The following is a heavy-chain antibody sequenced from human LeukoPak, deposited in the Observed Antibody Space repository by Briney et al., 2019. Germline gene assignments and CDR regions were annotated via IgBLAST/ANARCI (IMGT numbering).Heavy chain of an antibody. J-gene: IGHJ4*02. Sequence: GESLKISCKGSGYSFTTYWIGWVRQMPGKGLEWMGIIYPGDSDTRYSPSFQGQVTISADKSISTAYLQWSSLKASDTAMYYCVRTSQYCSSTSCYSVDYWGQGTLVTVSS. D-gene: IGHD2-2*01. CDR3: VRTSQYCSSTSCYSVDY. CDR1: GYSFTTYW. CDR2: IYPGDSDT. V-gene: IGHV5-51*01.